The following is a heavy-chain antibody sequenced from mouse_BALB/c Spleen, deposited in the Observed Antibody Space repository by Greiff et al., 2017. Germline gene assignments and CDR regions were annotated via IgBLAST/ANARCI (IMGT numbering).Heavy chain of an antibody. V-gene: IGHV1-7*01. CDR2: INPSTGYT. CDR1: GYTFTSYW. J-gene: IGHJ4*01. CDR3: ARRTAMDY. Sequence: QVQLKQSGAELAKPGASVKMSCKASGYTFTSYWMHWVKQRPGQGLEWIGYINPSTGYTEYNQKFKDKATLTADKSSSTAYMQLSSLTSEDSAVYYCARRTAMDYWGQGTSVTVSS.